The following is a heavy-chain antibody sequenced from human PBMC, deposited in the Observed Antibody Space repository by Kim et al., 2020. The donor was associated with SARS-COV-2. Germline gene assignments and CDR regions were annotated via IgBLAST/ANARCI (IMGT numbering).Heavy chain of an antibody. CDR3: ARDRGLSGSYYTVDY. D-gene: IGHD1-26*01. V-gene: IGHV3-48*02. CDR1: GFSFSSYS. CDR2: ISGSGSTI. J-gene: IGHJ4*02. Sequence: GGSLRLSCAASGFSFSSYSMNWVRQAPGKGLERVSYISGSGSTIYYTDSVKGRFTISRDNAKNSLYLQMNSLRDEDTAVYYCARDRGLSGSYYTVDYWGQRTLVTVSS.